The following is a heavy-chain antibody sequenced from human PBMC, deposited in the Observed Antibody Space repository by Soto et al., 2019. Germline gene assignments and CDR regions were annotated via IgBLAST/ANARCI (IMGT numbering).Heavy chain of an antibody. D-gene: IGHD1-1*01. CDR3: ARDRLRYNWNDFPYYYYGMDV. Sequence: QVQLVESGGGVVQLGRSLRLSCAASGFTFSSYAMHWVRQAPGKGLEWVAVISYDGSNKYYADSVKGRFTISRDNSKNTLYLQMNSLRAEDTAVYYCARDRLRYNWNDFPYYYYGMDVWGQGTTVTVSS. J-gene: IGHJ6*02. CDR2: ISYDGSNK. CDR1: GFTFSSYA. V-gene: IGHV3-30-3*01.